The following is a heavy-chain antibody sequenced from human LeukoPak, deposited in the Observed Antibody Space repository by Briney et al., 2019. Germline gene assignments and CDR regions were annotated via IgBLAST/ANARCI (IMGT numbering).Heavy chain of an antibody. CDR2: FYHGGST. V-gene: IGHV4-38-2*02. D-gene: IGHD2-2*01. J-gene: IGHJ3*02. CDR1: GYSISTGYY. Sequence: SETLSLTCTVSGYSISTGYYWDWIRQPPGKGLEWIGTFYHGGSTYYNPSLKSRVTISVDTSKNQFSLKLSSVTAADTAVYYCASFQLLFGAFDIWGQGTMVTVSS. CDR3: ASFQLLFGAFDI.